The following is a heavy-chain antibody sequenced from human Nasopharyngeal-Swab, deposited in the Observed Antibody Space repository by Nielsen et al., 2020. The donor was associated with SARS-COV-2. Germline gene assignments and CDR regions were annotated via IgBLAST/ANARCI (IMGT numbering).Heavy chain of an antibody. CDR3: ARDRRRPGVDSSGYYASIGY. Sequence: GESLKISCAASGFTFSSYAMHWVRQAPGKGLEWVAVISYDGSNTYYADSVKGRFTISRDNSKNTLYLQMNSLRAEDTAVYYCARDRRRPGVDSSGYYASIGYWGQGTLVTVSS. J-gene: IGHJ4*02. CDR1: GFTFSSYA. D-gene: IGHD3-22*01. CDR2: ISYDGSNT. V-gene: IGHV3-30-3*01.